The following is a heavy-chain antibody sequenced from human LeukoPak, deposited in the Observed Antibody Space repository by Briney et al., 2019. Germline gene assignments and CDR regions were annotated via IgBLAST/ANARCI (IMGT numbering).Heavy chain of an antibody. CDR3: AREGNWFDP. J-gene: IGHJ5*02. CDR2: IYTSGST. V-gene: IGHV4-61*02. Sequence: SQTLSHTCTVSGGSISSGSYYWSWIRQPAGKGLEWIGRIYTSGSTNYNPSLKSRVTISVDTSKNQFSLKLSSVTAADTAVYYCAREGNWFDPWGQGTLVTVSS. CDR1: GGSISSGSYY.